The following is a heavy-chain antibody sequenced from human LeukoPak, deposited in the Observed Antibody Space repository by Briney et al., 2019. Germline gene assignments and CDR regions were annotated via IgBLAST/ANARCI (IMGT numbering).Heavy chain of an antibody. V-gene: IGHV4-59*11. Sequence: SETLSLTCTISGDSISTHYWTWIRQPPGKGLEWIGYISYIGITNYNPSLKSRVTISVDTSKTQFSLRLRSVTAADTAVYYCARDLTTVTKGFDIWGQGTVVTVSS. CDR3: ARDLTTVTKGFDI. D-gene: IGHD4-11*01. J-gene: IGHJ3*02. CDR2: ISYIGIT. CDR1: GDSISTHY.